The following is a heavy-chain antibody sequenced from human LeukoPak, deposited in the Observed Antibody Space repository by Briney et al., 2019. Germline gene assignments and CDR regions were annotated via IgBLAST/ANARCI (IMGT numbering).Heavy chain of an antibody. V-gene: IGHV3-23*01. Sequence: GGSLRLSCETSGFTFSNYPMSWVRQTPGRGLEWVSGITYGDGGTYYADSVKGRFTISRDNSKNTLSLQMNSLSAEDTALYFCVTKRGQPVPGPRGFTFDYWGRGTLVTVSS. J-gene: IGHJ4*02. CDR2: ITYGDGGT. D-gene: IGHD6-19*01. CDR3: VTKRGQPVPGPRGFTFDY. CDR1: GFTFSNYP.